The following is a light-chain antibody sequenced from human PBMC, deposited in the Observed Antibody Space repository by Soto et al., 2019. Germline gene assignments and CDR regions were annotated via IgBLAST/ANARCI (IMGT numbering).Light chain of an antibody. J-gene: IGKJ1*01. CDR2: DAS. V-gene: IGKV1-5*01. Sequence: DIQMTQFPSALSASVGDRVTITCRASQNVNNLLAWYQHKPGKAPQLLIYDASVLECGVPSRFSGSGSGTEFTLAINGLQSDDFATYYCQQYNTYWKFGPGTKVE. CDR3: QQYNTYWK. CDR1: QNVNNL.